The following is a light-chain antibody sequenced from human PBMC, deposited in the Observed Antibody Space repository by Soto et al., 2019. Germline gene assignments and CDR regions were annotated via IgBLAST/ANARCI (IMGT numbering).Light chain of an antibody. V-gene: IGLV1-44*01. CDR1: SSNIGSNT. Sequence: QSVLTQPPSASGTPGQRVTISCSGSSSNIGSNTVNWYQQLPGTAPKLLIYNNNQRPSGVPDRFSGSKSGTSASLAISGLQSEDEADYYCAGWDDSLNGPIFGGGTQLTVL. CDR3: AGWDDSLNGPI. CDR2: NNN. J-gene: IGLJ2*01.